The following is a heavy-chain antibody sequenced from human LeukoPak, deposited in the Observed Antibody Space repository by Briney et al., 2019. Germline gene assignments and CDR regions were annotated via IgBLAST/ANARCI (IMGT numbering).Heavy chain of an antibody. D-gene: IGHD5-24*01. V-gene: IGHV1-69*05. CDR1: GYTFTSYD. CDR2: IIPIFGTA. J-gene: IGHJ4*02. CDR3: ARDGDGYNYAGFDY. Sequence: SVKVSCKASGYTFTSYDINWVRQATGQGLEWMGGIIPIFGTANYAQKFQGRVTITTDESTSTAYMELSSLRSEDTAVYYCARDGDGYNYAGFDYWGQGTLVTVSS.